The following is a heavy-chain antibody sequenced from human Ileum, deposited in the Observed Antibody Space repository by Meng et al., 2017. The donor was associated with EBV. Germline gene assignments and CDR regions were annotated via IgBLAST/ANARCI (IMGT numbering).Heavy chain of an antibody. J-gene: IGHJ4*02. Sequence: GQLQEWGPGLVKPSETLSLPCTVSGGSIGSYYWSWIRQPPGKGLEWIGYIYYSGSTNYNPSLKSRVTISVDTSKNQFSLNLSSVTAADTAVYYCARGGWSLDYWGQGTLVTVSS. D-gene: IGHD2-15*01. V-gene: IGHV4-59*08. CDR1: GGSIGSYY. CDR2: IYYSGST. CDR3: ARGGWSLDY.